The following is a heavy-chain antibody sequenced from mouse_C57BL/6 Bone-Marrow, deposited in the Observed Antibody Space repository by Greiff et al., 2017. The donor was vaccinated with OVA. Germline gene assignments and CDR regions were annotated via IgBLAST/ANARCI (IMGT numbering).Heavy chain of an antibody. CDR1: GFPITSGYY. V-gene: IGHV12-3*01. J-gene: IGHJ3*01. CDR2: ITHTGDP. Sequence: QVQLKQSGPGLVQPSQSLFLTCSTTGFPITSGYYWIWPRYSPGKPLEWTGYITHTGDPSYNSSLQSPISITRETSKNRFFLQLNSVTTEDTAMYYCAGELAWFAYWGQGTLVTVSA. CDR3: AGELAWFAY. D-gene: IGHD4-1*01.